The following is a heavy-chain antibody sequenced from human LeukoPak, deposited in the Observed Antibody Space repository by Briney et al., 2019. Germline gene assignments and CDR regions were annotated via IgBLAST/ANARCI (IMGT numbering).Heavy chain of an antibody. V-gene: IGHV4-34*01. CDR1: GGSFSGYY. CDR2: TNHSGST. J-gene: IGHJ5*02. D-gene: IGHD5-12*01. CDR3: ARDFKLRQNWFDP. Sequence: PSETLSLTCAVYGGSFSGYYWSWIRQPPGKGLEWIGETNHSGSTNYNPSLKSRVTMSVDTSKNQFSLKLSSVTAADTAVYYCARDFKLRQNWFDPWGQGTLVTVSS.